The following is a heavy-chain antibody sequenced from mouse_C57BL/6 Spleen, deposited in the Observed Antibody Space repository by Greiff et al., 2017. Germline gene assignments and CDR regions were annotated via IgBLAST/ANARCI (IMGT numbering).Heavy chain of an antibody. Sequence: QVQLKQPGAELVRPGSSVKLSCKASGYTFTSYWMHWVKQRPIQGLEWIGNIDPSDSETHYNQKFKDKATLTVDKSSSTAYMQLSSLTSEDSAVYYCARAYDGYYGYFDVWGTGTTVTVSS. CDR3: ARAYDGYYGYFDV. J-gene: IGHJ1*03. CDR1: GYTFTSYW. V-gene: IGHV1-52*01. CDR2: IDPSDSET. D-gene: IGHD2-3*01.